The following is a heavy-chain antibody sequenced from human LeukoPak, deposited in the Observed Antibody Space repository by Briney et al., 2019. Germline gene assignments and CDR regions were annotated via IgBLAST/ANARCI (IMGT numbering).Heavy chain of an antibody. CDR1: DGSISSGGYY. CDR3: ASTKGYCTGGSCYPGS. CDR2: IYYSGST. J-gene: IGHJ5*02. V-gene: IGHV4-31*03. D-gene: IGHD2-15*01. Sequence: SETLSLTCTVSDGSISSGGYYWSWIRQHPGKGLEWIGYIYYSGSTSYDPSLQSRVTISVDTSKKQFSLKLSSVSAADTAVYYCASTKGYCTGGSCYPGSWGRGTLVTVSS.